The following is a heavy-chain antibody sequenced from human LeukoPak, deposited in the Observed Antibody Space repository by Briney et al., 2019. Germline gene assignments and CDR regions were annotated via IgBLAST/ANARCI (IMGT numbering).Heavy chain of an antibody. CDR3: TTSSGYSGDAFDI. D-gene: IGHD3-22*01. V-gene: IGHV3-15*01. CDR1: GFTFSNAW. J-gene: IGHJ3*02. Sequence: GGSLRLSCAASGFTFSNAWMNWVRQAPGKGLEWVGRIKSKTDGGTTDYAAPVKGRFAISRDDSKNTLYLQMNSLKTEDTAVYYCTTSSGYSGDAFDIWGQGTMVTVSS. CDR2: IKSKTDGGTT.